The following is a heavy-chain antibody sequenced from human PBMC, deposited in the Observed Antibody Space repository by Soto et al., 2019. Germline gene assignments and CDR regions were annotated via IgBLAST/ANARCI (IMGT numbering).Heavy chain of an antibody. CDR3: ARSWHKTYYDFWSGHKEGPLGAFDI. D-gene: IGHD3-3*01. CDR2: INPNSGGT. V-gene: IGHV1-2*04. Sequence: ASVKVSCKASGYTFTGYYMHWVRQAPGQGLEWMGWINPNSGGTNYAQKFQGWVTMTRDTSISTAYMELSRLRSDDTAVYYCARSWHKTYYDFWSGHKEGPLGAFDIWGQGTMVTVSS. CDR1: GYTFTGYY. J-gene: IGHJ3*02.